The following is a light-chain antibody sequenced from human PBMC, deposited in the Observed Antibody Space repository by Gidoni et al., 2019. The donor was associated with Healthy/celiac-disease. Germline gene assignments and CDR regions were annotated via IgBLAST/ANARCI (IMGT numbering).Light chain of an antibody. J-gene: IGLJ1*01. CDR3: GTWDSHPSAGGV. CDR2: DNN. CDR1: SSNIGNNY. Sequence: QSVLTQPPSVSAAPGQKVTISCSGSSSNIGNNYVSWYQPLPGTAPKLLLYDNNKRPSGNPDRFSGFKSGPSAPLGITGLQTGDEADYYFGTWDSHPSAGGVFGTGTKVTVL. V-gene: IGLV1-51*01.